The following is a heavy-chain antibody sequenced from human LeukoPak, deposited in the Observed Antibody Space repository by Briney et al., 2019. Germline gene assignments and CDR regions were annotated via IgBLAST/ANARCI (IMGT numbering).Heavy chain of an antibody. V-gene: IGHV3-23*01. CDR1: GFTFSDYG. Sequence: GGSLRLSCVASGFTFSDYGMIWVRQAPGKGLEWVSGISGGDYTEHADSVKGRFTISRDNSKSTLYLQMNTLRVEDTALYYCAKSRNFYYYFMEVSGRGTKVTISS. CDR3: AKSRNFYYYFMEV. CDR2: ISGGDYT. J-gene: IGHJ6*03.